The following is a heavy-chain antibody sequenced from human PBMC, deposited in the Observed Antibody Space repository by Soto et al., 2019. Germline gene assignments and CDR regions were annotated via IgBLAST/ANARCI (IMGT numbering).Heavy chain of an antibody. J-gene: IGHJ6*02. CDR1: GFTFSSYG. D-gene: IGHD3-22*01. Sequence: GGSLRLSCAASGFTFSSYGMHWVRQAPGKGLEWVAVIWYDGSNKYYADSVKGRFTISRDNSKNTLYLQMNSLRAEDTAVYYCARALPNYYDSSGYYRLYYYYGMDVWGQGTTVTVSS. CDR2: IWYDGSNK. V-gene: IGHV3-33*01. CDR3: ARALPNYYDSSGYYRLYYYYGMDV.